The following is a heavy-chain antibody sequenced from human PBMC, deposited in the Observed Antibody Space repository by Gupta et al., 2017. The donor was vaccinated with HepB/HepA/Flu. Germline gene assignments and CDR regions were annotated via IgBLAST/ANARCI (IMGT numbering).Heavy chain of an antibody. D-gene: IGHD2/OR15-2a*01. J-gene: IGHJ3*02. CDR2: IKQDGSEK. CDR1: GFTFSSHW. CDR3: ARGSGSTTRALDI. Sequence: VQLVESGGGLVQPGGSLRLSCAASGFTFSSHWMNWVRQAPGKGLEWVANIKQDGSEKKYVDSVKGRFTISRDNAKDSLYLQMDSLRAEDTAVYYCARGSGSTTRALDIWGQGTMVTVSS. V-gene: IGHV3-7*01.